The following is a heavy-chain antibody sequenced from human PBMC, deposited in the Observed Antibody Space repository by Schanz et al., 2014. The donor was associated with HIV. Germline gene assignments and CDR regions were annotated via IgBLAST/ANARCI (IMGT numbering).Heavy chain of an antibody. V-gene: IGHV3-7*01. J-gene: IGHJ6*02. Sequence: EVQLLESGGGLVQPGGSLRLSCAASGFTFSSYWMTWVRQAPGKGLEWVANIKQDGSVKSYPDSVQGRFTVSRDNAKKTLYLQVDNLTADDTAVYYCARDPARSYEPWSGYWYGMDVWGQGTTVIVSS. D-gene: IGHD3-3*01. CDR3: ARDPARSYEPWSGYWYGMDV. CDR2: IKQDGSVK. CDR1: GFTFSSYW.